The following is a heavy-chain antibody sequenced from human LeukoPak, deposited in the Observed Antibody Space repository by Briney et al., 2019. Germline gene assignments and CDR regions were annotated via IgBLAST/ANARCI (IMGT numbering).Heavy chain of an antibody. J-gene: IGHJ4*02. CDR3: ARDRNYGSGSFDY. D-gene: IGHD3-10*01. CDR1: GFTFSSYS. V-gene: IGHV3-20*01. Sequence: GGSLRLSCAASGFTFSSYSMNWVRQAPGKGLEWVSGINWNGGSTGYADSVKGRFTISRDNAKNSLYLQMNSLRAEDTALYHCARDRNYGSGSFDYWGQGTLVTVSS. CDR2: INWNGGST.